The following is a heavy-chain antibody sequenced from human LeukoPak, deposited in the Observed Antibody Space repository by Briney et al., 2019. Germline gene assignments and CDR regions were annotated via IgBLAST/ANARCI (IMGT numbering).Heavy chain of an antibody. J-gene: IGHJ3*02. CDR1: RFTVSSNY. CDR2: ISRSGGST. CDR3: ARWGVGWLQFSDAFDI. D-gene: IGHD5-24*01. V-gene: IGHV3-23*01. Sequence: GGSLRLSCAASRFTVSSNYMTWVRQAPGKGLEWVSAISRSGGSTNYADSVKGRFTISRDNSKNTVYLQMNSLRAEDTAVYYCARWGVGWLQFSDAFDIWGQGTMVTVSS.